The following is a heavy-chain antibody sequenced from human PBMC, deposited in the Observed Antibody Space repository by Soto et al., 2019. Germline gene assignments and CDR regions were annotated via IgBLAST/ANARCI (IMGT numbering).Heavy chain of an antibody. CDR2: IYPDDSDT. CDR1: GYSFTSYW. Sequence: PWESLKISCEASGYSFTSYWIAWVRQMPVKGLEWMGIIYPDDSDTKYSPSFQGQVIISADKSTSTAYLQWSSLRASDSAMYYCARHDRPGGYNSAYFALDNWGQGALVTVSS. V-gene: IGHV5-51*01. J-gene: IGHJ4*02. CDR3: ARHDRPGGYNSAYFALDN. D-gene: IGHD6-19*01.